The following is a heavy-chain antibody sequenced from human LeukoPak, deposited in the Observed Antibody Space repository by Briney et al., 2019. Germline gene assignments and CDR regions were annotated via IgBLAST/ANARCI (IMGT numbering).Heavy chain of an antibody. V-gene: IGHV3-11*04. Sequence: GGSLRLSCAASGFTFSDYYMSWIRQAPGKGLEGVSYISSSGSTIYYADSVKGRFTISRDNAKNTLYLQMNSLRDDDTAVYYCARDRGRWYFDLWGRGTLVTVSS. D-gene: IGHD5-12*01. J-gene: IGHJ2*01. CDR2: ISSSGSTI. CDR1: GFTFSDYY. CDR3: ARDRGRWYFDL.